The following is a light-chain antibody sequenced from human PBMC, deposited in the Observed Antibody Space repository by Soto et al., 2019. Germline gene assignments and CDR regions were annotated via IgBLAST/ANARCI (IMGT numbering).Light chain of an antibody. Sequence: QSVLTQPPSVSAAPGQTVTISCSGSSSNIGNNYVSWYQQLPGTAPKLLIYDNNKRPSGIPDRFSGSKSGTSATLGISGLRTGDEADYYCSSYTTSSSYVFGAGTKLTVL. CDR1: SSNIGNNY. CDR3: SSYTTSSSYV. J-gene: IGLJ1*01. CDR2: DNN. V-gene: IGLV1-51*01.